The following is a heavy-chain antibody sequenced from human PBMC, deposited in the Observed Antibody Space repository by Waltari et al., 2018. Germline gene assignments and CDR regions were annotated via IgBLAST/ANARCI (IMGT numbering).Heavy chain of an antibody. Sequence: QVQLVQVGAGLRKPGSAVKVSCKVSGGSFSTHAITWVRHAPGQGLEWMGGIIPMFGTANYAQKIQDRVTINTDESMTTAYMHLSSLTSDDTAVYYCARGGLYGQQLLESAFEIWGQGTKVTVSS. CDR3: ARGGLYGQQLLESAFEI. D-gene: IGHD6-13*01. CDR1: GGSFSTHA. V-gene: IGHV1-69*05. J-gene: IGHJ3*02. CDR2: IIPMFGTA.